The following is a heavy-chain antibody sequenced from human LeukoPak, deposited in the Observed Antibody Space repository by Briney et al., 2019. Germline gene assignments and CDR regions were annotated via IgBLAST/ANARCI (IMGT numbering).Heavy chain of an antibody. J-gene: IGHJ4*02. V-gene: IGHV4-59*01. D-gene: IGHD6-13*01. CDR1: GGSISSYY. Sequence: SETLSLTCTVSGGSISSYYWTWIRQPPGGGLEWIGYIYYSGSSTYYNPSLKSRVTISVDTSTKHFSLKLSSVTAADTAVYYCARVRRGSSSWFFDYWGQGTLVTVSS. CDR3: ARVRRGSSSWFFDY. CDR2: IYYSGSST.